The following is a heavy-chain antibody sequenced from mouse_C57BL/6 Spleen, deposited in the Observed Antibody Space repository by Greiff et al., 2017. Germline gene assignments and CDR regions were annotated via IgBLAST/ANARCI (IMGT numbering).Heavy chain of an antibody. CDR1: GYTFTSYW. D-gene: IGHD2-14*01. CDR2: IDPSDSYT. V-gene: IGHV1-59*01. CDR3: ARSSYRTFYFDY. Sequence: QVQLQQPGAGLVRPGTSVKLSCKASGYTFTSYWMHWVKQRPGQGLEWIGVIDPSDSYTNYNQKFKGKATLTVDTSSSTAYMQLSSLTSEDSAVYYCARSSYRTFYFDYWGQGTTLTVSS. J-gene: IGHJ2*01.